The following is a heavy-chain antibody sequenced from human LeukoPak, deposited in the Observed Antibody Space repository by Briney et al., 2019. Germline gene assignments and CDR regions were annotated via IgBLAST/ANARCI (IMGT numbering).Heavy chain of an antibody. Sequence: PGGSLRLSCAASGFTFSSYAMSWVRQAPGKGLEWFSGISGSGGSTYYADSVKGRFTISRDNSKNTLYLQMNSLRAEDTAVYYCAKDQRMTTVTTLDCWGQGTLVTVSS. J-gene: IGHJ4*02. D-gene: IGHD4-17*01. CDR3: AKDQRMTTVTTLDC. V-gene: IGHV3-23*01. CDR2: ISGSGGST. CDR1: GFTFSSYA.